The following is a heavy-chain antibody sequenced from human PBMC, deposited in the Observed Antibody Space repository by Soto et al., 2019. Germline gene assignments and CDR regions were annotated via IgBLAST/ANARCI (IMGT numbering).Heavy chain of an antibody. D-gene: IGHD2-2*01. V-gene: IGHV3-30-3*01. J-gene: IGHJ4*02. Sequence: QVQLVESGGGVVQPGRSLRLSCAASGFTFSSYAMHWVRQAPGKGLEWVAVISYDGSNKYYADSVKGRFTISRDNSKNTRYLQMNSRRAEDTAVYYCARARLDTPALDYWGQGTLVTVS. CDR3: ARARLDTPALDY. CDR2: ISYDGSNK. CDR1: GFTFSSYA.